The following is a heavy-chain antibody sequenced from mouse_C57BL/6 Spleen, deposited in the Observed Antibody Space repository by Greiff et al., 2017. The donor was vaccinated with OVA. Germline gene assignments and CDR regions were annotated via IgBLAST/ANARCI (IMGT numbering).Heavy chain of an antibody. CDR3: AREVLVAHPWYFDV. Sequence: EVQVVESEGGLVQPGSSMKLSCTASGFTFSDYYMAWVRQVPEKGLEWVANINYDGSSTYYLDSLKSRFILSRDNAKNILYLQISSLKSEDTATYYCAREVLVAHPWYFDVWGTGTTVTVSS. J-gene: IGHJ1*03. V-gene: IGHV5-16*01. D-gene: IGHD1-1*01. CDR1: GFTFSDYY. CDR2: INYDGSST.